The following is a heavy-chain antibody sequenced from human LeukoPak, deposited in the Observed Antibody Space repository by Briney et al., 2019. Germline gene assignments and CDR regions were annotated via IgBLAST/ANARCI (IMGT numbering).Heavy chain of an antibody. CDR3: ARGGGAFDI. CDR2: TYYRSKWYN. V-gene: IGHV6-1*01. J-gene: IGHJ3*02. CDR1: GDSVTSNSTA. Sequence: SQTLSLTCAISGDSVTSNSTAWNWNTQSPSRGLEWRGRTYYRSKWYNDYAVSVKSRITLNPDTFKNQFSLQLNSVTPEDAAVYYCARGGGAFDIWGQGTMVTVSS. D-gene: IGHD1-26*01.